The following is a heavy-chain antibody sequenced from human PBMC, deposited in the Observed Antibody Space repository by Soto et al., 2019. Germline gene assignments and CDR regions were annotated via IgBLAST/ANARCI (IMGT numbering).Heavy chain of an antibody. CDR2: ISDDGSNE. V-gene: IGHV3-30*18. CDR3: AQGGSSSSSADAFEN. Sequence: QVHLVEYGGGVVQPGRSLRLSCAASGLTFSNYGMHWVRQAPGKGLEWVAVISDDGSNEYYAESVKSRFAISRDNSKSTLWLQMDSLRLEDTALYYCAQGGSSSSSADAFENWGQGTMVTVSS. J-gene: IGHJ3*02. D-gene: IGHD6-6*01. CDR1: GLTFSNYG.